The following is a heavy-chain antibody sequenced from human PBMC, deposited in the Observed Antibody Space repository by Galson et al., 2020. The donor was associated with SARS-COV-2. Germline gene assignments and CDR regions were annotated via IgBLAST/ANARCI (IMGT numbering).Heavy chain of an antibody. CDR3: AKDIGYSSCFPDY. Sequence: TGGSLRLSCAASGFTFDDYAMHWVRQAPGKGLEWVSGISWNSGSIGYADSVKGRFTISRDNAKHSLYLQMNSLRAEDTALYYCAKDIGYSSCFPDYWGQGTLVTVSS. CDR1: GFTFDDYA. V-gene: IGHV3-9*01. CDR2: ISWNSGSI. J-gene: IGHJ4*02. D-gene: IGHD6-19*01.